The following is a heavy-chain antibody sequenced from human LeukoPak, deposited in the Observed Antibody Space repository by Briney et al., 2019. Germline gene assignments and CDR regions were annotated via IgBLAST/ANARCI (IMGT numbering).Heavy chain of an antibody. J-gene: IGHJ4*02. CDR2: INPSGGST. Sequence: ASVKVSCKASGYTFNNHYMYWVRQAPGQGLEWMGVINPSGGSTSYAQKFQGRVTMTRDTSTRTVYMEVNSLRSEDTAVYYCARQGTYSSAIGMGYWGQGTLVTASS. D-gene: IGHD6-19*01. V-gene: IGHV1-46*02. CDR3: ARQGTYSSAIGMGY. CDR1: GYTFNNHY.